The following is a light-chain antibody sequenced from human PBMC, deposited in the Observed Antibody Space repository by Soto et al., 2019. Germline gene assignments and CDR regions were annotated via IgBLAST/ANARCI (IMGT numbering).Light chain of an antibody. CDR2: GAS. Sequence: IVLTQAPGTLSLSPLERATLTCRSSQSVSTNLAWYQQKPGQAPRLLIYGASIRATTTPAKFSGSGSGTEFTLTISRLEPEDFAVYYCQQYGSSGTFGQGTKVDIK. CDR1: QSVSTN. V-gene: IGKV3-20*01. J-gene: IGKJ1*01. CDR3: QQYGSSGT.